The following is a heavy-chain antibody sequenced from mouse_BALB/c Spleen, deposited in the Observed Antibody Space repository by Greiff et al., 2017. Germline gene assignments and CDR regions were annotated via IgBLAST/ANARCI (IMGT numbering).Heavy chain of an antibody. CDR1: GFNIKDYY. D-gene: IGHD2-10*01. CDR3: APAYYGNPWFAY. Sequence: EVKLQESGAELVRPGALVKLSCKASGFNIKDYYMHWVKQRPEQGLEWIGWIDPENGNTIYDPKFQGKASITADTSSNTAYLQLSSLTSEDTAVYYCAPAYYGNPWFAYWGQGTLVTVSA. CDR2: IDPENGNT. V-gene: IGHV14-1*02. J-gene: IGHJ3*01.